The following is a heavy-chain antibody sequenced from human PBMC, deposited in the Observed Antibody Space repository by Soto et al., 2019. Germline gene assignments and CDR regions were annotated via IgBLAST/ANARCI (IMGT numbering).Heavy chain of an antibody. CDR1: GCSLGPYW. V-gene: IGHV3-74*01. D-gene: IGHD2-2*01. J-gene: IGHJ4*02. CDR3: ARAQMPGEY. Sequence: EVQLVESGGGLVQPGGSLRLSCAASGCSLGPYWMHWVRQVPGKGLVWVARINGDGSTTNYADSVKGRFTISRDNAKNTLYLQMNSLRAEDTAVYHCARAQMPGEYWVQGTLVTVSS. CDR2: INGDGSTT.